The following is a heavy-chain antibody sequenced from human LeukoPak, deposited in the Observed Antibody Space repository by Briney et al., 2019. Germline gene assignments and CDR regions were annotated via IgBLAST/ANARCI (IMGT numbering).Heavy chain of an antibody. CDR3: ARDIPSHRVVILFDY. CDR1: GYTFTSYG. V-gene: IGHV1-18*01. CDR2: ISAYNGNT. J-gene: IGHJ4*02. Sequence: GASVKVSCKASGYTFTSYGISWVRQAPGQGLEWMGWISAYNGNTNYAQKLQGRVTMTTDTSTSTAYMELRSLRSDDTAVYYCARDIPSHRVVILFDYWGQGTLVTVSS. D-gene: IGHD3-3*01.